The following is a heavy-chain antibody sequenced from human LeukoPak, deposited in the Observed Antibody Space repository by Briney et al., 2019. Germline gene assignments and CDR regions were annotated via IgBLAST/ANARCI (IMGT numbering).Heavy chain of an antibody. V-gene: IGHV4-31*03. CDR1: GGSISSGGHY. D-gene: IGHD2-2*01. CDR3: ATTVEVPAAHFDH. J-gene: IGHJ4*02. CDR2: VSYTGST. Sequence: SETLSLTCSVSGGSISSGGHYWSWIRQQPGEGLEWVGYVSYTGSTYYNPSLKSRVTMSVDIAKNQFFLELNSVTAADTAVHFCATTVEVPAAHFDHWGQGTLVTVSS.